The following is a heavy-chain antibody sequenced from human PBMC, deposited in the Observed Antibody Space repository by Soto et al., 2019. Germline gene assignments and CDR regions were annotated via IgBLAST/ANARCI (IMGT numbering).Heavy chain of an antibody. V-gene: IGHV5-51*01. J-gene: IGHJ1*01. CDR3: ARQDKSGSYPLLLD. Sequence: PXDSLTISGKGSGYSFTSYWIGLVRQMPGKGLEWMGIIYPGDSDTRYSPSFQGQVTISADKSISTAYLQWSSLKASDTAMYYCARQDKSGSYPLLLDWGQGTLVTVSS. CDR1: GYSFTSYW. CDR2: IYPGDSDT. D-gene: IGHD1-26*01.